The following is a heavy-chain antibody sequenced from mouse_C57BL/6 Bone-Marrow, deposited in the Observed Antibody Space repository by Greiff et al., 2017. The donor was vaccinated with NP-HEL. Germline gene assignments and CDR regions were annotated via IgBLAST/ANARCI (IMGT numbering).Heavy chain of an antibody. CDR2: ISYDGSN. Sequence: EVKLLESGPGLVKPSQSLSLTCSVTGYSITSGYYWNWIRQFPGNKLEWMGYISYDGSNNYNPSLKNRISITRDTSKNQFFLKLNSVTTEDTATYYCAREGMYYYGSSLYWYFDVWGTGTTVTVSS. CDR1: GYSITSGYY. V-gene: IGHV3-6*01. D-gene: IGHD1-1*01. CDR3: AREGMYYYGSSLYWYFDV. J-gene: IGHJ1*03.